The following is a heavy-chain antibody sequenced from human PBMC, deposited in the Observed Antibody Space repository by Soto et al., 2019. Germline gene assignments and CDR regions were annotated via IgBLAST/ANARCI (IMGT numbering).Heavy chain of an antibody. D-gene: IGHD3-10*01. J-gene: IGHJ2*01. CDR3: GRRHLGYGSWYFDL. Sequence: QVQLVQSGAEVKQPGSSVKVSCKASGGAFSSYAISWVRQAPGQGLEWMGGNLTLVNISNYSQKFQGRVTITADEPTRTAYMDLRTLTSEDTAVYYCGRRHLGYGSWYFDLWGRGTLITVSS. CDR1: GGAFSSYA. CDR2: NLTLVNIS. V-gene: IGHV1-69*01.